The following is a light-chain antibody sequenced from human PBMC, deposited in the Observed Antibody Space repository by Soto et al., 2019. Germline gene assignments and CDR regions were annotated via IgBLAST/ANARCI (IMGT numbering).Light chain of an antibody. J-gene: IGLJ2*01. CDR1: SSDIGGYNH. CDR2: DVD. V-gene: IGLV2-14*03. Sequence: QSALTQPTSVSGSPGQSITISCTGVSSDIGGYNHVSWYQQHPGKVPRLIIYDVDNRPLGVSNRFSGSQSGNTASLTISGLQAEDEAEYYCCAYTSSNTRLFGGGTQLTVL. CDR3: CAYTSSNTRL.